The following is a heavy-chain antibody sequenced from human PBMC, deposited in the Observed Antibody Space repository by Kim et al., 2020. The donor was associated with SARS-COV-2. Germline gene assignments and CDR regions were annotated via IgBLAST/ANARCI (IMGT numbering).Heavy chain of an antibody. J-gene: IGHJ4*02. V-gene: IGHV1-24*01. D-gene: IGHD6-6*01. CDR2: FDPEEGER. CDR3: AVGTDRSSSQYYFNH. Sequence: ASVKVSCKVSGYTLSELSMSWVRQPPGKGLEWMGSFDPEEGERIYAEKFEGRVTMTEDSSADTAYMELCGLKSDDTAVYFCAVGTDRSSSQYYFNHWGPGPLVPVSS. CDR1: GYTLSELS.